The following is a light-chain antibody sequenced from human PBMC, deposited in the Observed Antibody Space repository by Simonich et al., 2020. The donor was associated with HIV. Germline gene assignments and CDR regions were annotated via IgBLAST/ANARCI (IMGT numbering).Light chain of an antibody. V-gene: IGKV4-1*01. CDR2: WAS. J-gene: IGKJ2*01. CDR1: RNILYSSNNKNY. Sequence: DIVMTQSPDSLAVSLGERATINCKSSRNILYSSNNKNYLAWYQQKPGQPPKLLMYWASTRESGVPDRFSGSGSGTDFTLTISSLQAEDVAVYFCQQCHTHPHTFGQGTKLEIK. CDR3: QQCHTHPHT.